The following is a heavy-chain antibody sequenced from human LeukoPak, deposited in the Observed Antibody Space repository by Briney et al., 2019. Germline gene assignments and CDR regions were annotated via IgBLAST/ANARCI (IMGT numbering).Heavy chain of an antibody. J-gene: IGHJ3*02. V-gene: IGHV3-23*01. CDR3: AKDRGSLNYYDSSGAGAFDI. D-gene: IGHD3-22*01. CDR1: GFTFSSYA. CDR2: ISGSGGST. Sequence: PGGSLRLSCAASGFTFSSYAMSWVRQAPGEWLEWVSAISGSGGSTYYADSVKGRFTISRDNSKNTLYLQMNSLRAEDTAVYYCAKDRGSLNYYDSSGAGAFDIWGQGTMVTVSS.